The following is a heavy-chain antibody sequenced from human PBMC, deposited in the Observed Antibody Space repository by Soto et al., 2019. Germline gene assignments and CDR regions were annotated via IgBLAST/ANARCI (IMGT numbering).Heavy chain of an antibody. CDR3: ARGVGSRNWFAH. D-gene: IGHD3-10*01. CDR1: GYTFTSYD. J-gene: IGHJ5*02. Sequence: VTVSCKAAGYTFTSYDINWVRQATGQGLEWMGWMNPNSGNTGYAQKFQGRVTMTRNTSISTAYMELSSLRSEDTAVYYCARGVGSRNWFAHWGKRSRVTVSS. V-gene: IGHV1-8*01. CDR2: MNPNSGNT.